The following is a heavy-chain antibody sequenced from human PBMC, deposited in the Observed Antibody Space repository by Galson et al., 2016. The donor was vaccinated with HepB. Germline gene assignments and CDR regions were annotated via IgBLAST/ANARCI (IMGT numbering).Heavy chain of an antibody. D-gene: IGHD3-16*02. CDR2: MSPSSGYS. V-gene: IGHV3-11*06. Sequence: SLRLSCAASGFTFSDYYMAWIRQAPGKGLEWIAHMSPSSGYSKYTDPVKGRFSISRDNANNSLYLHMNNLRDEDTAVYFCARGNTRVIMDWYFDLWGRGTLLTVSS. CDR3: ARGNTRVIMDWYFDL. CDR1: GFTFSDYY. J-gene: IGHJ2*01.